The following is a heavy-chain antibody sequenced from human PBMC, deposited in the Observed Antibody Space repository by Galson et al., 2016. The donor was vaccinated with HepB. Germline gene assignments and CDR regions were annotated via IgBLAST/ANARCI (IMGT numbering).Heavy chain of an antibody. D-gene: IGHD1-26*01. CDR1: GFTFNNFW. J-gene: IGHJ5*02. CDR2: INLDGTER. CDR3: ARERARYSGSYSLSS. V-gene: IGHV3-7*01. Sequence: SLRLSCAASGFTFNNFWMSWIRLAPGKGPERVANINLDGTERRYVDSVKGRFSVSRDNAKNTLFPQMNSLRVEDTAVYSCARERARYSGSYSLSSWGQGTLVTVSS.